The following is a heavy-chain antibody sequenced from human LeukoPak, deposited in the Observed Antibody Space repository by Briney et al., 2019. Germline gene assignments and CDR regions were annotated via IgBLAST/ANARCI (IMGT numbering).Heavy chain of an antibody. V-gene: IGHV3-11*05. CDR3: ARGHYGMDV. CDR2: ISRSSSYT. CDR1: GFXFSDHY. Sequence: PGGSLRLSCVASGFXFSDHYMSWIRQSPGKGPEWVSYISRSSSYTYYADSVKGRFTISRDDVKNSLYLQMNSLRAEDTAVYYCARGHYGMDVWGQGTTVTVSS. J-gene: IGHJ6*02.